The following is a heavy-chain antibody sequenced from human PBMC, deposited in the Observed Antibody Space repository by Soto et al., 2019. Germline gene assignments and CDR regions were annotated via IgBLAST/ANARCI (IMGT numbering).Heavy chain of an antibody. D-gene: IGHD2-2*01. V-gene: IGHV3-30*03. J-gene: IGHJ6*02. Sequence: QVQRVESGGGVVQPGRSLRLSCAVSGFIFSNYGMHWVRQAPGKGLEWVAVISDDGSNKYYADSVKGRFAISRDSPKNTLYLQMNSLRGEDTAVYYCSRPRQPYYYYFGMDVWGQGTTVTVSS. CDR3: SRPRQPYYYYFGMDV. CDR2: ISDDGSNK. CDR1: GFIFSNYG.